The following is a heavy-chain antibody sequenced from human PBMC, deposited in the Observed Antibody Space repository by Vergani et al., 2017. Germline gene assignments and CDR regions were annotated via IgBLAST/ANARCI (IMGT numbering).Heavy chain of an antibody. CDR3: XTLPLQTQQQVTS. J-gene: IGHJ5*02. CDR1: GFTLSDHV. CDR2: SRNKARSYTT. Sequence: VQLVESGGGLVQPGGSLTLSCAASGFTLSDHVMDWVRQGPGKGLEWVGRSRNKARSYTTEYSASVKGRFTISRDDSRNSLYLQMNSLKTEDTAVSYCXTLPLQTQQQVTSWGQGTLVTVSS. D-gene: IGHD6-13*01. V-gene: IGHV3-72*01.